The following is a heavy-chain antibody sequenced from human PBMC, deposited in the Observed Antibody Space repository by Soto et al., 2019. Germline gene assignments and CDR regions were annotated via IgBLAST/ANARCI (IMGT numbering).Heavy chain of an antibody. CDR2: INPGYPAGRST. CDR1: GYTLTTFF. Sequence: ASVNVSCKSSGYTLTTFFIHWVRQAPGQGLECMGLINPGYPAGRSTTYAQKFQGRVTMTTDTSTSTVYMELSRLRSDDTAVYYCAREAIVAGATTGMDVWGQGTTVTVSS. J-gene: IGHJ6*02. D-gene: IGHD1-26*01. CDR3: AREAIVAGATTGMDV. V-gene: IGHV1-46*01.